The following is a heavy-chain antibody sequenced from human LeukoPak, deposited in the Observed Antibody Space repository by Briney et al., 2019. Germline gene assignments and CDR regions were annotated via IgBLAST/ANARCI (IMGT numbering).Heavy chain of an antibody. CDR3: ARGETSYYFDY. V-gene: IGHV4-34*01. Sequence: SETLSLTCAVYGGSFSGYYWSWIRQPPGKGLEWIGEINHSGSTNYNPSLKSRVTISVDTSKNQFSLKLSSVTAADTAVYYCARGETSYYFDYWGQGTLVTVSS. D-gene: IGHD5-24*01. CDR1: GGSFSGYY. CDR2: INHSGST. J-gene: IGHJ4*02.